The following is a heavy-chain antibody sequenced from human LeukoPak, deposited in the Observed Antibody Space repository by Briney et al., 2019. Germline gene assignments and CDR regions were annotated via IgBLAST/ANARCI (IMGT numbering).Heavy chain of an antibody. D-gene: IGHD6-13*01. CDR1: GFTFDDYA. J-gene: IGHJ4*02. Sequence: GGSLRLSCAASGFTFDDYAMHWVRQAPGKGLEWVSGISWNSGSIGYADSVKGRFTISRDNAKNSLYLQMNSLRAEDTALYYCAKGGIAAAKGYFDYWGQGTLVTVSS. CDR3: AKGGIAAAKGYFDY. CDR2: ISWNSGSI. V-gene: IGHV3-9*01.